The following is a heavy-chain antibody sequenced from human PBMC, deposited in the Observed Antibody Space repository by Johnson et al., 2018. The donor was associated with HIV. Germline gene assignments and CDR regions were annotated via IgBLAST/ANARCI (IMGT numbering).Heavy chain of an antibody. CDR3: ARSRDYGPARSAFDI. CDR2: ISYDGSNK. V-gene: IGHV3-30*04. D-gene: IGHD4-17*01. CDR1: GFTFSSYT. Sequence: QVQLVESGGGVVQPGRSLRLSCAASGFTFSSYTIHWVRQAPGKGLEWGAVISYDGSNKYYGDSVKGRFTISRDNSKNTLYLQMNSLRAEDTAVYYCARSRDYGPARSAFDIWGQGTMVTVSS. J-gene: IGHJ3*02.